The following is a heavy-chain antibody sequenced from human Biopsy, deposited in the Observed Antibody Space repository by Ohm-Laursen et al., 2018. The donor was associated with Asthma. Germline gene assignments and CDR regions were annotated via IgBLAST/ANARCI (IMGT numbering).Heavy chain of an antibody. V-gene: IGHV3-48*02. CDR2: ISSSSSTI. J-gene: IGHJ4*02. D-gene: IGHD5-18*01. CDR1: GFTFSSYS. Sequence: SLRLSCAASGFTFSSYSMNWVRQAPGKGLEWVSYISSSSSTIYYADSVKGRFTISRGNAKNSLYLQMNSLRDEDTAVYYCARFKRGYSYGYAGVFDYWGQGTLVTVSS. CDR3: ARFKRGYSYGYAGVFDY.